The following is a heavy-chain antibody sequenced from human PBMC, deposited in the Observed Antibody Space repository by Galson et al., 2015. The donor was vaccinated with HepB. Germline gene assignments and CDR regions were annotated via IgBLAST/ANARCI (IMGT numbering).Heavy chain of an antibody. CDR3: ARERVGSYYYYGMDV. Sequence: TLSLTCTVSGGSISSGGYYWSWIRQHPGKGLEWIGYIYYSGSTYYNPSLKSRVTISVDTSKNQFSLKLSSVTAADTAVYYCARERVGSYYYYGMDVWGQGTTVTVSS. V-gene: IGHV4-31*03. D-gene: IGHD1-26*01. CDR1: GGSISSGGYY. J-gene: IGHJ6*02. CDR2: IYYSGST.